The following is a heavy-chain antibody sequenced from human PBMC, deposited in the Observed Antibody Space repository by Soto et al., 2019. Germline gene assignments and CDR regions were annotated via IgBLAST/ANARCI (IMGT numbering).Heavy chain of an antibody. CDR2: INAGNGNT. CDR1: GYPFTTYP. Sequence: ASVKVSCKAAGYPFTTYPLHLVRQDHGQRPEWMGWINAGNGNTKYSQEFQGRVTIISDTSASTAYMELSSLRSEDTAVYYCARDPAVAGSNYFDYWGQGTLVTVSS. V-gene: IGHV1-3*01. CDR3: ARDPAVAGSNYFDY. D-gene: IGHD6-19*01. J-gene: IGHJ4*02.